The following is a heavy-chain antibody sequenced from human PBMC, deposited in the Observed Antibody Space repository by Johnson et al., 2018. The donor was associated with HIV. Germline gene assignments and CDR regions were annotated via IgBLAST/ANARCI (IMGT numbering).Heavy chain of an antibody. J-gene: IGHJ3*01. CDR3: ARVGVDDAFDF. V-gene: IGHV3-30*04. Sequence: QMLLVESGGGVVQPGRSLRLSCAASGFTFSSYAMHWVRQAPGKGLEWVAVISYDGSSKFYADSVKGRFTISRDNAKNSLFLQMNSLRAEDTALYSCARVGVDDAFDFWGQGTMVTVSS. CDR1: GFTFSSYA. D-gene: IGHD2-15*01. CDR2: ISYDGSSK.